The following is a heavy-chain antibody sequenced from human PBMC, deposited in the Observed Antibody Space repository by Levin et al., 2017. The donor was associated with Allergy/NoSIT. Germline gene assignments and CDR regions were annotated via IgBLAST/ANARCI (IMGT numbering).Heavy chain of an antibody. J-gene: IGHJ4*02. Sequence: KASETLSLTCTVSGGSISSSSYYWGWIRQPPGKGLEWIGNVYYSGSTYYSPSLKSRVTISVDTSKNQFSLKLSSVTAADTAVYYCARDVVAATYFDYWGQGTLVTVSS. CDR2: VYYSGST. CDR3: ARDVVAATYFDY. CDR1: GGSISSSSYY. V-gene: IGHV4-39*01. D-gene: IGHD2-15*01.